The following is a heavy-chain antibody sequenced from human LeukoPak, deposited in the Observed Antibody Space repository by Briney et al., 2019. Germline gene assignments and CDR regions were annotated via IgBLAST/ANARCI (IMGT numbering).Heavy chain of an antibody. D-gene: IGHD2-21*02. V-gene: IGHV4-30-2*01. CDR1: GESIINDDHY. J-gene: IGHJ4*02. CDR2: ISHRGIT. Sequence: SQTLSLTCTVSGESIINDDHYWTWIRQPPGKGLEWIGYISHRGITHYNPSLKSRVTISVDRTKSQFSLKLTSMTAADTAVYYCAREVTLKQDFDYWGQGAMVTVSS. CDR3: AREVTLKQDFDY.